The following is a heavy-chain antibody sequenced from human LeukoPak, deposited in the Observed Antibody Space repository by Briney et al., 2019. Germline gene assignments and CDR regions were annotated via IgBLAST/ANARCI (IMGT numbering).Heavy chain of an antibody. D-gene: IGHD6-6*01. V-gene: IGHV1-69*13. CDR2: IIPIFGTA. CDR1: GGTFSSYA. CDR3: ARDVRDLYYYMDV. J-gene: IGHJ6*03. Sequence: SVKVPCKASGGTFSSYAISWVRQAPGQGLEWMGGIIPIFGTANYAQKFQGRVTITADESTSTAYMELSSLRSEDTAVYYCARDVRDLYYYMDVWGKGTTVTVSS.